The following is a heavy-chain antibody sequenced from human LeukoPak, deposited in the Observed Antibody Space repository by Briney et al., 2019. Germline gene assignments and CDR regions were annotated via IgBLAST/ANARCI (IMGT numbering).Heavy chain of an antibody. CDR1: GFTFSSYG. J-gene: IGHJ4*02. CDR3: ARDPGYCSGGSCNSFDY. Sequence: GGSLRLSCAASGFTFSSYGMSWVRQAPGKGLEWVSVIYSGGSTYYADSVKGRFTISRDNSKNTLYLQMNSLRAEDTAVYYCARDPGYCSGGSCNSFDYWGQGTLVTVSS. CDR2: IYSGGST. V-gene: IGHV3-66*01. D-gene: IGHD2-15*01.